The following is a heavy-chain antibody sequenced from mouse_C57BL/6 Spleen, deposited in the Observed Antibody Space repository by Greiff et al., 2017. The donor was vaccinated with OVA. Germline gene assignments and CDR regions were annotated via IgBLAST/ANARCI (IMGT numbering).Heavy chain of an antibody. CDR3: ARSGSSFDD. Sequence: QVQLQQPGAELVKPGASVKLSCKASGYTFTSYWMQWVKQRPGQGLEWIGEIDPSDSYTNYNQKFKGKATLTVDTSSSTAYMQLSSLTSEDSAVYYCARSGSSFDDWGQGTTLTVSS. CDR1: GYTFTSYW. J-gene: IGHJ2*01. CDR2: IDPSDSYT. V-gene: IGHV1-50*01. D-gene: IGHD1-1*01.